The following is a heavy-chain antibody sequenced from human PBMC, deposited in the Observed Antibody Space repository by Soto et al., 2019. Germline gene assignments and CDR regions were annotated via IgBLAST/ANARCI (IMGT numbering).Heavy chain of an antibody. J-gene: IGHJ5*02. D-gene: IGHD6-19*01. Sequence: QLQLQESGPGLVKPSETLSLTCSVSGGSISSSLYFWGWIRQPPGKGLEWIGSIYYSGSTYYNPSLKSRVTVSVDTSKNQFPLKLGSVTAADTALYHCARHPSGFWFDPWGQGTLVTVSS. CDR1: GGSISSSLYF. CDR2: IYYSGST. CDR3: ARHPSGFWFDP. V-gene: IGHV4-39*01.